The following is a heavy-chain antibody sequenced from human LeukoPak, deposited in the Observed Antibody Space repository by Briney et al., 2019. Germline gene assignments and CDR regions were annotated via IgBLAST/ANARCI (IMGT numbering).Heavy chain of an antibody. Sequence: PGGPLGLPCEALGSPFRGFALSWFRRPPGRGLGWSSAFIGSGGSTYYADSVKGRFTISRDNSKNTLYLQMNSLRAEDTAVYYCAKDMGDQVEMATIGDYWGQGTLVTVSS. D-gene: IGHD5-24*01. CDR3: AKDMGDQVEMATIGDY. V-gene: IGHV3-23*01. J-gene: IGHJ4*02. CDR1: GSPFRGFA. CDR2: FIGSGGST.